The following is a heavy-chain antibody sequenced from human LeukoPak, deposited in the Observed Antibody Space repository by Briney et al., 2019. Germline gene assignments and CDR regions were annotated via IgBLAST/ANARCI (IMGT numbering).Heavy chain of an antibody. D-gene: IGHD3-10*01. CDR3: AKELWFGELLYFDY. Sequence: GGTLRLSCAACGFTFSSYGMSWVRQAPGKGLEWVSAISGSGGSTYYADSVKGRFTISRDNSKNTLYLQMNSLRAEDTAVYYCAKELWFGELLYFDYWGQGTLVTVSS. V-gene: IGHV3-23*01. CDR1: GFTFSSYG. CDR2: ISGSGGST. J-gene: IGHJ4*02.